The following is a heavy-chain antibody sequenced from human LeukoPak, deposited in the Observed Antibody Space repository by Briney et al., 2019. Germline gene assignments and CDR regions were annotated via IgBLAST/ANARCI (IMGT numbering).Heavy chain of an antibody. Sequence: PSGTPSLTCTVSGGSISSYYWSWIRQPPGKGLEWIGYIYYSGSTNYNPSLKSRVTISVDTSKNQFSLKLSSVTAADTAVYYCARSHSVWTSFDYWGQGTLVTVSS. CDR3: ARSHSVWTSFDY. D-gene: IGHD3/OR15-3a*01. CDR2: IYYSGST. V-gene: IGHV4-59*01. J-gene: IGHJ4*02. CDR1: GGSISSYY.